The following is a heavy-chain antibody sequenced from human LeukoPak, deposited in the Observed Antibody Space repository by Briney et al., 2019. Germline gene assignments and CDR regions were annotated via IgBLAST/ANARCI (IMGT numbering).Heavy chain of an antibody. V-gene: IGHV3-23*01. J-gene: IGHJ3*02. CDR3: AKARYGTGTYSAFDI. CDR1: GFTFSTFG. CDR2: ITGSGTST. Sequence: GGSLRLSCTASGFTFSTFGMTWVRQAPGKGPEWVSTITGSGTSTYYADSVKGRFTISRDISKNTLYLHMNSLRADDTALYYCAKARYGTGTYSAFDIWGQGTMVTVSS. D-gene: IGHD3-10*01.